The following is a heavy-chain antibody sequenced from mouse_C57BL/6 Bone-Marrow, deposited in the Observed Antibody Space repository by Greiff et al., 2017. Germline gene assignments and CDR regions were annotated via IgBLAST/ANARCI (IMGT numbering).Heavy chain of an antibody. D-gene: IGHD2-1*01. J-gene: IGHJ2*01. Sequence: VTLQESGPGLVQPSQSLSITCTVSGFSLTSYGVHWVRQSPGKGLEWLGVLWSGGSTDYNAAFISRLSISKDNSKSQVFFKMNSLQADVTAIYYCAIYYGNPPFDYWGQGTTLTVSS. V-gene: IGHV2-2*01. CDR1: GFSLTSYG. CDR2: LWSGGST. CDR3: AIYYGNPPFDY.